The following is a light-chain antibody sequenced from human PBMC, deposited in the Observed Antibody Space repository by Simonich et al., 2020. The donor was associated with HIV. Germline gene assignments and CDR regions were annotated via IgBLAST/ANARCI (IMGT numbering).Light chain of an antibody. V-gene: IGLV2-14*01. CDR2: DVS. CDR3: SSYTSSTTWV. Sequence: QSALTQPPSASGSPGQSVTISCTGTSSDVGGYNYVSWYQQHPGKAPKLMLYDVSKRPSGVSNRFSGSKSGNTASLTISGLQAEDEADYYCSSYTSSTTWVFGGGTKLTVL. J-gene: IGLJ3*02. CDR1: SSDVGGYNY.